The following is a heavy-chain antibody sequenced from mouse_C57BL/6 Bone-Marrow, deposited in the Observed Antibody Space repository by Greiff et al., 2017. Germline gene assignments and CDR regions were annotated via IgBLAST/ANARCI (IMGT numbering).Heavy chain of an antibody. CDR2: ISTYYGDA. Sequence: QVQLKESGPELVRPGVSVKLSCKGSGYTFTDYAMHWVKQSHAKSLEWIGVISTYYGDASYNQKFKDTATMTVDKSSSTAYMELARLTSEDSAVYYCARLIYYGNRYAMDYWGQGTSVTVSS. J-gene: IGHJ4*01. D-gene: IGHD2-1*01. CDR3: ARLIYYGNRYAMDY. CDR1: GYTFTDYA. V-gene: IGHV1-67*01.